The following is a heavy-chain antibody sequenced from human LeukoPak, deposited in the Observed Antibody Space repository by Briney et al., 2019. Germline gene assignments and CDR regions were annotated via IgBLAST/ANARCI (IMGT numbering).Heavy chain of an antibody. J-gene: IGHJ5*02. D-gene: IGHD1-7*01. CDR2: ISAYNGNT. V-gene: IGHV1-18*01. CDR1: GYTFTSYG. CDR3: ARGGSITGTTHWFDP. Sequence: ASVKASCKASGYTFTSYGISWVRQAPGQGLEWMGWISAYNGNTNYAQKLQGRVTMTTDTSTSTAYMELRSLRSEDTAVYYCARGGSITGTTHWFDPWGQGTLVTVSS.